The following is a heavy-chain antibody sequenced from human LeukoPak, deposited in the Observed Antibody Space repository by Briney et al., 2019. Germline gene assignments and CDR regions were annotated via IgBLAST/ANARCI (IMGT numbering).Heavy chain of an antibody. CDR3: ARLMRSDFDY. Sequence: SETLSLTCTVSGGSISSSSYYWGWIRQPPGKGLDWIGIIYYSGSTYYNKSLKSRVTISVDTSKNQFSLKLSSVTAADTAVYYCARLMRSDFDYWGQGTLVTVSS. CDR2: IYYSGST. J-gene: IGHJ4*02. V-gene: IGHV4-39*01. D-gene: IGHD3-16*01. CDR1: GGSISSSSYY.